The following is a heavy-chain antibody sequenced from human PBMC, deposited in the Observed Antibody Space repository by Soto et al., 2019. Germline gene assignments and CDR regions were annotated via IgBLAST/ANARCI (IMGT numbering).Heavy chain of an antibody. CDR3: ATAGMGFDY. Sequence: PSETLYLTCAAYGGSFSGYYWSWIRQPPGKGLEWIGEINHSGSTNYNPSLKSRVTISVDTSKNQFSLKLSSVTAADTAVYYCATAGMGFDYWGQETLVTVSS. CDR2: INHSGST. D-gene: IGHD1-26*01. CDR1: GGSFSGYY. V-gene: IGHV4-34*01. J-gene: IGHJ4*02.